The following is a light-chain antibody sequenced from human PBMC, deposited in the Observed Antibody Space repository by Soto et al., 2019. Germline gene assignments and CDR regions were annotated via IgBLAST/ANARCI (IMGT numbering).Light chain of an antibody. V-gene: IGKV3-20*01. CDR1: QSVISTY. J-gene: IGKJ5*01. CDR3: QQNGTSPIT. CDR2: ATS. Sequence: EIVLTQSPGTLSMSPGERATLSCRASQSVISTYLAWYQQKFGQAPRLLIYATSTSATGIPDRFSGSGSGTVFPLTISRLEPDDFAIYYSQQNGTSPITFGQGTRLESK.